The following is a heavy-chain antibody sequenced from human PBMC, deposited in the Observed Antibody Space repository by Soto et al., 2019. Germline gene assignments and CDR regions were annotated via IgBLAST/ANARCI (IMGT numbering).Heavy chain of an antibody. D-gene: IGHD3-10*01. J-gene: IGHJ6*02. Sequence: GGSLRLSCAASGFTFSSYAMHWVRQAPGKGLEWVAVISYEGSNKYYADYVKGRFTVSRDNSKNTLFVQMSSLRAEDTAVYYCARDGGYYYGSGSYREPYYYYGMDVWGQGTTVTVSS. CDR1: GFTFSSYA. CDR3: ARDGGYYYGSGSYREPYYYYGMDV. V-gene: IGHV3-30-3*01. CDR2: ISYEGSNK.